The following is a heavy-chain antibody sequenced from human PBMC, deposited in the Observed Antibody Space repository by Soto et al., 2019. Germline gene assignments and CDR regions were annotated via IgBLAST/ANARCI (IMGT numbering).Heavy chain of an antibody. CDR1: GGSISSGDYY. J-gene: IGHJ5*02. D-gene: IGHD1-1*01. CDR2: IYYSGST. CDR3: ARVWIPEPPNWFDP. Sequence: QVQLQESGPGLVKPSQTLSLTCTVSGGSISSGDYYWSWIRQPPGKGLEWVGYIYYSGSTYYNPSLKSRVTIPLDTSKDQFSLKLSSVTAADTAVYYCARVWIPEPPNWFDPWGQGTLVTVSS. V-gene: IGHV4-30-4*01.